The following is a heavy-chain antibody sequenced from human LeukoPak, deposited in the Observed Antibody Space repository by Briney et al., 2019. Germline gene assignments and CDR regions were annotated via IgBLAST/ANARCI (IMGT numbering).Heavy chain of an antibody. V-gene: IGHV3-48*03. Sequence: GGSLRLSCAASGFTFSTYEMNWVRQAPGKGLEWVSYISSSGSTIYYADSVKGRFTISRDNAKNSLYLQMNSLRAEDTAVYYCARDRAGVGATTLDYWGQGSLVTVSS. CDR3: ARDRAGVGATTLDY. CDR1: GFTFSTYE. J-gene: IGHJ4*02. D-gene: IGHD1-26*01. CDR2: ISSSGSTI.